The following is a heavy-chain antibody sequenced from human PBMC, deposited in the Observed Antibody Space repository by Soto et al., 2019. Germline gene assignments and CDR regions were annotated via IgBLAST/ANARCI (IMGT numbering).Heavy chain of an antibody. J-gene: IGHJ4*02. V-gene: IGHV4-30-2*01. CDR1: GGSISSGGYS. Sequence: QLQLQESGSGLVKPSQTLSLTCAVSGGSISSGGYSWSWIRQPPGKGLEWIGYMYHSGSTYYNPSLKSRVTISVDRSKNQLSLQLNSVTAADTAVYYCSRRRAAAALDNWGQGTLVTVSS. CDR2: MYHSGST. CDR3: SRRRAAAALDN. D-gene: IGHD6-13*01.